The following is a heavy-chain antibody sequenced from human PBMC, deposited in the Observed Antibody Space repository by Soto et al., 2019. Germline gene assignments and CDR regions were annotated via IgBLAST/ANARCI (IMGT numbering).Heavy chain of an antibody. Sequence: ASVKVSCKASGYSFTNYDINWVRQAPGQGLEWMGWISTYNGDTNDAPKFQDRVTMTSDTSTSTVYMELRSLRSDDTAVYYCARAGAAPYYYYGMDVWGQGTRVTVSS. CDR3: ARAGAAPYYYYGMDV. V-gene: IGHV1-18*01. CDR2: ISTYNGDT. D-gene: IGHD2-15*01. CDR1: GYSFTNYD. J-gene: IGHJ6*02.